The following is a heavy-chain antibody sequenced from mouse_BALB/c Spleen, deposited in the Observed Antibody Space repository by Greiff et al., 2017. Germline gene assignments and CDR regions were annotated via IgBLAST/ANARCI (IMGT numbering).Heavy chain of an antibody. V-gene: IGHV5-6-5*01. CDR2: ISSGGST. D-gene: IGHD2-14*01. CDR1: GFTFSSYA. J-gene: IGHJ2*01. CDR3: ARDRYSDY. Sequence: DVMLVESGGGLVKPGGSLKLSCAASGFTFSSYAMSWVRQTPEKRLEWVASISSGGSTYYPDSVKGRFTISRDNARNILYLQMSSLRSEDTAMYYCARDRYSDYWGQGTTLTVSS.